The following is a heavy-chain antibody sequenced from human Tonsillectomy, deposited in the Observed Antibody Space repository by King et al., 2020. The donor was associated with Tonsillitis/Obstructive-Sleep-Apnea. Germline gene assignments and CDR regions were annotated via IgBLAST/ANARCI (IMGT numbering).Heavy chain of an antibody. CDR2: IKSKTEGGTT. CDR1: GFTFSNAW. Sequence: VQLVQSGGGLVKPGGSLRLSCAASGFTFSNAWMSWVRQAPGKGLEWVGRIKSKTEGGTTGYAAAVKGRFTISRDDSKNTLYLQMNSLKTEDTAVYYCTTDYGDYVGGYFDSWGQGTLVTVSS. J-gene: IGHJ4*02. V-gene: IGHV3-15*01. D-gene: IGHD4-17*01. CDR3: TTDYGDYVGGYFDS.